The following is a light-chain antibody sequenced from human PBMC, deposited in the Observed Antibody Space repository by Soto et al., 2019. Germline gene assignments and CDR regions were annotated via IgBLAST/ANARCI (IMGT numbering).Light chain of an antibody. CDR1: QSVSSN. V-gene: IGKV3-15*01. CDR2: GAS. J-gene: IGKJ1*01. CDR3: QQYGSSPPWT. Sequence: EIVMPQSPATLSVSPGERATLSCRASQSVSSNLAWYQQKPGQAPRLLIYGASTRATGIPARFSGSGSGTEFTLTISRLEPEDFAVYYCQQYGSSPPWTFGQGTKVDIK.